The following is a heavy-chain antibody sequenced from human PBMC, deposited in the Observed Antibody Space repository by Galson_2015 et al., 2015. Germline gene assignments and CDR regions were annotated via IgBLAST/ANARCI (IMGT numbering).Heavy chain of an antibody. D-gene: IGHD2-2*01. CDR3: AREDCSSASCRGVAFDI. Sequence: SLRLSCAASRFTFSRRAMPWGRQAPGKRLACVAVTSYDGSNKYYADSVKGRFTISRDNSKSTLYLQMNSLRAEDTAVYYCAREDCSSASCRGVAFDIWGQGTMVTVSS. CDR1: RFTFSRRA. CDR2: TSYDGSNK. J-gene: IGHJ3*02. V-gene: IGHV3-30-3*01.